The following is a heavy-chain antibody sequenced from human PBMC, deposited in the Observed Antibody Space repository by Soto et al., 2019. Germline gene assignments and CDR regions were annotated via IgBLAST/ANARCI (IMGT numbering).Heavy chain of an antibody. CDR2: IYYSGYT. Sequence: QLQLQESGPGLVKPSETLSLTCTVSGGSISSSSYYWGWIRQPPGKGLEWIGSIYYSGYTYYNPSLKSRVTISVDTSKNPFSLTLSSVTAADTAVYYCARHNGPLYVGYYYDMDVWGQGTTVTVSS. D-gene: IGHD3-16*01. V-gene: IGHV4-39*01. J-gene: IGHJ6*02. CDR1: GGSISSSSYY. CDR3: ARHNGPLYVGYYYDMDV.